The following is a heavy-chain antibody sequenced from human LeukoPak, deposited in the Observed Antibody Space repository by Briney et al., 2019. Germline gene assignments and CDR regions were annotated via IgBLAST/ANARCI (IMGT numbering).Heavy chain of an antibody. V-gene: IGHV1-8*03. D-gene: IGHD1-26*01. CDR2: MNPNSGNT. Sequence: ASVKVSCKASGGTFSSYAISWVRQAPRQGLEWMGWMNPNSGNTGYAQKFQGRVTITRNTSISTAYMELSSLRSEDTAVYYCARGGVVGATTGDYWGQGTLVTVSS. CDR3: ARGGVVGATTGDY. J-gene: IGHJ4*02. CDR1: GGTFSSYA.